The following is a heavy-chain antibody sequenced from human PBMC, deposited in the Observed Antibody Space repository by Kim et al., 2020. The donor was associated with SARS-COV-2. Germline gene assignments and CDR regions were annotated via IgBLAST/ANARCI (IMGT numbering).Heavy chain of an antibody. V-gene: IGHV1-69*01. J-gene: IGHJ4*02. D-gene: IGHD3-9*01. CDR3: ARGHYDILTGFDY. Sequence: NYAQKFRGRVTIPADESTSTASMELSSLRSEDTAVYYCARGHYDILTGFDYWGQGTLVTVSS.